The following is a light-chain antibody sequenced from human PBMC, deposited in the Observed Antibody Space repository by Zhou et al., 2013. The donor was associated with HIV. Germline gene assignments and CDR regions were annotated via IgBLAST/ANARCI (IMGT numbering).Light chain of an antibody. CDR3: QQRGTWPWT. J-gene: IGKJ1*01. Sequence: EIVLTQSPATLSLSPGERATLSCRASQSVSSLLIWYQQKPGQAPRLLIHDAYNRAAGIPARFSGSGFGTDFTLTISSLEPEDFAVYYCQQRGTWPWTFGQGTTVEIK. CDR1: QSVSSL. CDR2: DAY. V-gene: IGKV3-11*01.